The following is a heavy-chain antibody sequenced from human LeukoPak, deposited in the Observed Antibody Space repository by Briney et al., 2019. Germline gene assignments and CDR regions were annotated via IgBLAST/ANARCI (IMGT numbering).Heavy chain of an antibody. CDR3: ASSRDGYNFFY. D-gene: IGHD5-24*01. V-gene: IGHV4-30-2*01. Sequence: TLSLTCAVSGGSISSGGYSWSWIRQPPGKGLEWIGYIYHSGSTYYNPSLKSRVTISVDRSKNQFSLKLSSVTAADTAVYYCASSRDGYNFFYWGQGTLVTVSS. CDR2: IYHSGST. J-gene: IGHJ4*02. CDR1: GGSISSGGYS.